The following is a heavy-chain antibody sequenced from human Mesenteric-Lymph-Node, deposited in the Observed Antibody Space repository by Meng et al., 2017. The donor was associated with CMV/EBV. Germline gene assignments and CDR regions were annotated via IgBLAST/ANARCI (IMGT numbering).Heavy chain of an antibody. CDR2: ISRDSDLT. D-gene: IGHD2-15*01. J-gene: IGHJ4*02. V-gene: IGHV3-23*01. Sequence: GESLKISCAASKFAFSDYAMTWVRQAPGKGLEWVSAISRDSDLTFYADSVKGRFTISRDNSRNTLFLQMNSLRAEDTAIYYCAKDCYLRGTRPQGYFDSWGQGTLVTVSS. CDR1: KFAFSDYA. CDR3: AKDCYLRGTRPQGYFDS.